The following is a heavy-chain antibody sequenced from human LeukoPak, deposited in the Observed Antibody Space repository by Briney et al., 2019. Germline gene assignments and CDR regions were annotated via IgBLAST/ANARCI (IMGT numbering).Heavy chain of an antibody. V-gene: IGHV4-34*01. CDR3: ARGPGEY. D-gene: IGHD3-16*01. J-gene: IGHJ4*01. CDR1: GGSFSGYY. CDR2: INHSGST. Sequence: NASETLSLTCAVYGGSFSGYYWSWIRQPPGKGLGWIGEINHSGSTNYNPSLKSRVTISVDTSKNQFSLKLSSVTAADTAVYYCARGPGEYLGQGTLVTVSS.